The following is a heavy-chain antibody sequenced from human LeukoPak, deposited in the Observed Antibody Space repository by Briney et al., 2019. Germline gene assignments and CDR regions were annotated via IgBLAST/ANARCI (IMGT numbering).Heavy chain of an antibody. J-gene: IGHJ6*02. CDR1: GFTFSDYY. Sequence: GGSLRLSCAVSGFTFSDYYMTWIPQAPGEGLEWISDVSDSGRTRDYADSVKGRFTVSRDNARNSLYLQMNSLRADDTAVYYCARTLYDYDYAYYYGMDVWGQGTTVTVSS. V-gene: IGHV3-11*01. CDR3: ARTLYDYDYAYYYGMDV. D-gene: IGHD4-17*01. CDR2: VSDSGRTR.